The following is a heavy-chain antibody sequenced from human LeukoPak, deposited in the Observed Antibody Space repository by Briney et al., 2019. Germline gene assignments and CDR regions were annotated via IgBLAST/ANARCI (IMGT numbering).Heavy chain of an antibody. CDR1: GFTFDDYA. J-gene: IGHJ3*02. CDR3: AKDIAGAFDI. V-gene: IGHV3-9*01. D-gene: IGHD6-25*01. CDR2: ISWNSGSI. Sequence: GGSLRFSCAASGFTFDDYAMHWVRQAPGKGLEWVSGISWNSGSIGYADSVKGRFTISRDNAKNSLYLQMNSLRAEDTALYYCAKDIAGAFDIWGQGTMVTVSS.